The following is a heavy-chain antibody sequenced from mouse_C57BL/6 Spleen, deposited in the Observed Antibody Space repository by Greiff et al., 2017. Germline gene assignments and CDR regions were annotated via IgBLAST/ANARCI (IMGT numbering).Heavy chain of an antibody. V-gene: IGHV1-72*01. D-gene: IGHD3-3*01. Sequence: VQLQQPGAELVKPGASVKLSCKASGYTFTSYWMHWVKQRPGRGLGWIGRIDPNSGGTKYNEKFKSKATLTVDKTSSTAYIQVSSLTSGDTAVYYCAKGWGFDDWGQSTTLTFSS. CDR3: AKGWGFDD. J-gene: IGHJ2*01. CDR1: GYTFTSYW. CDR2: IDPNSGGT.